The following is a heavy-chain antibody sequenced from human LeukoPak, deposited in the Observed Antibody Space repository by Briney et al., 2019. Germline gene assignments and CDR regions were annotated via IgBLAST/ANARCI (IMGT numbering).Heavy chain of an antibody. V-gene: IGHV1-2*02. Sequence: GASVKVSCKASGYTFTSYAMNWVRQAPGQGLEWMGWINPNSGGTNYAQKFQGRVTMTRDTSISTAYMELSRLRSDDTAVYYCARGADEWELLRSDYWGQGTLVTVSS. CDR2: INPNSGGT. CDR1: GYTFTSYA. D-gene: IGHD1-26*01. CDR3: ARGADEWELLRSDY. J-gene: IGHJ4*02.